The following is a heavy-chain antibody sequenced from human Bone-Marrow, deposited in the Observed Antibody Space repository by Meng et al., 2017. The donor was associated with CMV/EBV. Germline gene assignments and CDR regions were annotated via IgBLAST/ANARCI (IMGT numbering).Heavy chain of an antibody. J-gene: IGHJ4*02. CDR2: INHSGST. D-gene: IGHD3-3*01. CDR1: GGSFSGYY. CDR3: EKDQEFWRCYHTQKFDY. V-gene: IGHV4-34*01. Sequence: SETLSLTCAVYGGSFSGYYWSWIRQPPGKGLELIGEINHSGSTNYNPSLKSRVTISVDTSKNQFSLKLSSVTAADTAVYYCEKDQEFWRCYHTQKFDYWGQGTLVTVSS.